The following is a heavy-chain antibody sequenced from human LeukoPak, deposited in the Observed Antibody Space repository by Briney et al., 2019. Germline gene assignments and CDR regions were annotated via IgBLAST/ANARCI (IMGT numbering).Heavy chain of an antibody. J-gene: IGHJ4*02. D-gene: IGHD3-22*01. CDR1: GYTFTSYY. V-gene: IGHV1-46*03. Sequence: ASVKVSCKASGYTFTSYYMHWVRQAPGQGLEWMGIINPSGGSTSHAQKFQGRVTMTRDTSTSTVYMELSSLRSEDTAVYYCARDLDSSGYYPSFDYWGQGTLVTVSS. CDR3: ARDLDSSGYYPSFDY. CDR2: INPSGGST.